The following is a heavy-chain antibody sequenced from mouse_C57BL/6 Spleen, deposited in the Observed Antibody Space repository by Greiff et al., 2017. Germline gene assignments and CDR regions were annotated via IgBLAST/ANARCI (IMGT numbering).Heavy chain of an antibody. Sequence: VQLQQPGAELVKPGASVKLSCKASGYTFTSYRMHWVKQRPGQGLEWIGMIHPNSGSTNYNEKFKSKATLTVDKSSSTAYMQLSSLTSEDSAVYYCARRETGYYFDYWGQGTTLTVSS. J-gene: IGHJ2*01. CDR3: ARRETGYYFDY. D-gene: IGHD4-1*01. CDR1: GYTFTSYR. V-gene: IGHV1-64*01. CDR2: IHPNSGST.